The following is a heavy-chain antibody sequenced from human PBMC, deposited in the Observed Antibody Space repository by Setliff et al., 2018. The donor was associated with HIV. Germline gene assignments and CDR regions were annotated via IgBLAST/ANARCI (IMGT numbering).Heavy chain of an antibody. J-gene: IGHJ3*01. V-gene: IGHV4-38-2*01. Sequence: SETLSLTCSVSGYSLSSGFYWGWIRQAPGKGLEWIANIYHSGNTYNNPYLKSRVTMSLDASKNQVSLRLTSVTAADTAIYYCARRTIWGDAFDVWGQGTMVTVSS. CDR1: GYSLSSGFY. CDR3: ARRTIWGDAFDV. CDR2: IYHSGNT. D-gene: IGHD3-16*01.